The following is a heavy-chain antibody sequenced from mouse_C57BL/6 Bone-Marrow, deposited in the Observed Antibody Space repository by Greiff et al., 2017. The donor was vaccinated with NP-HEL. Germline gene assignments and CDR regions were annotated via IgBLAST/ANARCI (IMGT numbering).Heavy chain of an antibody. Sequence: QVQLQQPGAELVKPGASVKVSCKASGYTFTSYWMHWVKQRPGQGLEWIGRIHPSDSDTNYNQKFKGKATLTVDNSSSTAYMQLSSLTSEDSTVYYCAIGYEGYYYAMDYWGQGTSVTVSS. V-gene: IGHV1-74*01. CDR1: GYTFTSYW. CDR2: IHPSDSDT. CDR3: AIGYEGYYYAMDY. D-gene: IGHD2-3*01. J-gene: IGHJ4*01.